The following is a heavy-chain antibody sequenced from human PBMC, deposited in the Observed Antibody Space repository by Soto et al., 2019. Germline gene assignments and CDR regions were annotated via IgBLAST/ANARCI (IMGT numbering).Heavy chain of an antibody. D-gene: IGHD1-20*01. CDR2: IYHSGST. J-gene: IGHJ4*02. Sequence: GSGLVKPXQTLSLTCAVSGGSISSGGXSWSWIRXXXXKGLEWIGYIYHSGSTYYNPSLTSRVSISLDRSKNQFSLKLTSVTAADTAVYYCAREGGASNWFFDYWGQGTQVTVSS. CDR3: AREGGASNWFFDY. V-gene: IGHV4-30-2*01. CDR1: GGSISSGGXS.